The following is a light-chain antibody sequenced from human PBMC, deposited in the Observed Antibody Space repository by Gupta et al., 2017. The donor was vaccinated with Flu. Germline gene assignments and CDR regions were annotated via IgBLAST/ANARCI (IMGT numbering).Light chain of an antibody. CDR3: SSYTDANTWV. CDR2: EVT. V-gene: IGLV2-14*01. CDR1: HSDVGGYHF. Sequence: QSALTQPASVSGSPGQSITISCSGTHSDVGGYHFVTWYQHHPGRAPKLLIYEVTKRPFEISARFSGSKSGTTASLTISGLQPEDEADYFCSSYTDANTWVFGSGSRVTVL. J-gene: IGLJ1*01.